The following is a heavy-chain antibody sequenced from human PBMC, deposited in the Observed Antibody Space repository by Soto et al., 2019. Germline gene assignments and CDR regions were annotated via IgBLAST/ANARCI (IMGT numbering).Heavy chain of an antibody. CDR3: TIPYYYGSGSYYPKDY. V-gene: IGHV3-73*01. CDR2: IRSKANSYAT. D-gene: IGHD3-10*01. J-gene: IGHJ4*02. CDR1: GFTFSGSA. Sequence: EVQLVESGGGLVQPGGSLKLSCAASGFTFSGSAMHGVRQASGKGLEWVGRIRSKANSYATAYAASVKGRFTISRDDSKNTAYLQMNSLKTEDTAVYYCTIPYYYGSGSYYPKDYWGQGTLVTVSS.